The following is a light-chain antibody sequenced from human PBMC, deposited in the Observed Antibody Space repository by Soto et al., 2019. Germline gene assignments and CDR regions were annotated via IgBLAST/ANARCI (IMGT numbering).Light chain of an antibody. CDR2: VAS. Sequence: EIVMTQSPATLSVSPGERATLSCRASQSVSSNLAWYQQKPGQAPRLLIYVASTRATGIPARFSGSGSGTEFTPTISSLQSEDFAVYYCQQYNNWPLTFGGGTKVEIK. J-gene: IGKJ4*01. CDR3: QQYNNWPLT. CDR1: QSVSSN. V-gene: IGKV3-15*01.